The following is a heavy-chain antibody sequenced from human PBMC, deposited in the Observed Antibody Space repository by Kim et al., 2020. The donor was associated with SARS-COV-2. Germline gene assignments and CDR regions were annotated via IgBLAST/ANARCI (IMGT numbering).Heavy chain of an antibody. CDR3: ASHSFRSSSSDFFDQ. Sequence: GGSLRLSCAASGFSFSDYAMGWVRQAPGRGLEWVSSLSASGSATYYPDSVKGRFTISRNNFKNTLFLQMDSLRVDDTAVYFCASHSFRSSSSDFFDQWG. J-gene: IGHJ4*01. V-gene: IGHV3-23*01. D-gene: IGHD6-6*01. CDR2: LSASGSAT. CDR1: GFSFSDYA.